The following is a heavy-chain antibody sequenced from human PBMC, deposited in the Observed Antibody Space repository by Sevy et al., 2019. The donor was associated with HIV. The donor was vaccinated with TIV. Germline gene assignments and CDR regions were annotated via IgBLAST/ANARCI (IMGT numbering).Heavy chain of an antibody. CDR3: ARLSELRDYDSYYYGMDV. V-gene: IGHV1-8*01. D-gene: IGHD4-17*01. CDR2: MNPNSGNT. CDR1: GYTFTSYD. Sequence: ASVKVSCKASGYTFTSYDINWVRQATGQGLEWMGWMNPNSGNTGYAQKFQGRVTMTRNTSISTAYMELSSLRSEDTAVYYCARLSELRDYDSYYYGMDVWGQGTTVTVSS. J-gene: IGHJ6*02.